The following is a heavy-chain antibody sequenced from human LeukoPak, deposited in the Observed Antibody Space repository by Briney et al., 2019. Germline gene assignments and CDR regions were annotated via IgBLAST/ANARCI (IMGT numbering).Heavy chain of an antibody. CDR1: GFTFSSYA. V-gene: IGHV3-23*01. D-gene: IGHD3-22*01. CDR2: ISGSGGST. CDR3: AKDLMYYYDSSSRFGGYFDL. Sequence: GGSLRLSCAASGFTFSSYAMSWVRQAPGKGLEWVSAISGSGGSTYYADSVKGRFTISRDNSKNTLYLQMNSLRAEDTAVYYCAKDLMYYYDSSSRFGGYFDLWGRGTLVTVSS. J-gene: IGHJ2*01.